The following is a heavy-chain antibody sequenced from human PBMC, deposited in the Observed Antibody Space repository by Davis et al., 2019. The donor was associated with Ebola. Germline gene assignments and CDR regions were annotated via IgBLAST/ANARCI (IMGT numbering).Heavy chain of an antibody. CDR3: AREQQLGVDY. Sequence: GESLKISCAASGFTVSSNYMSWVRQAPGKGLEWVSGISWNSGSIGYADSVKGRFTISRDNAKNSLYLQMNSLRAEDTAVYYCAREQQLGVDYWGQGTLVTVSS. V-gene: IGHV3-48*04. D-gene: IGHD6-13*01. CDR1: GFTVSSNY. J-gene: IGHJ4*02. CDR2: ISWNSGSI.